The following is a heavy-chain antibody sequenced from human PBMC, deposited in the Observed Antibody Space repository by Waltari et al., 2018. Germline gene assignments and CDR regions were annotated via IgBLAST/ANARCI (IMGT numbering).Heavy chain of an antibody. CDR3: ARERRGTARHGGY. CDR1: GFTFSRYW. Sequence: EVQLVESGGGLVQPGGSLRLSCAASGFTFSRYWMSWVRPAPGKGLEWVANIKQDGSEKNEVDSVKGRFTIARDNAKNSLYLQMNSLRAEDTAVYDCARERRGTARHGGYWGQGTLVTVSS. CDR2: IKQDGSEK. V-gene: IGHV3-7*01. J-gene: IGHJ4*02. D-gene: IGHD6-6*01.